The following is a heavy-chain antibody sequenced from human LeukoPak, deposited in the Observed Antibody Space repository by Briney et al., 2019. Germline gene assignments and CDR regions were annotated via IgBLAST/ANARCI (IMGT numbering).Heavy chain of an antibody. CDR3: ARTIVGATVDWYFDL. J-gene: IGHJ2*01. CDR1: GFNFGDFY. D-gene: IGHD1-26*01. CDR2: ISDRGSSK. Sequence: PGGSLRLSCAASGFNFGDFYMSWIRQAPGKGLEFISYISDRGSSKDYVDSVRGQFTISRDNASNSLYLQMNTLRVEDTAIYYCARTIVGATVDWYFDLWGRGTPVTVSS. V-gene: IGHV3-11*04.